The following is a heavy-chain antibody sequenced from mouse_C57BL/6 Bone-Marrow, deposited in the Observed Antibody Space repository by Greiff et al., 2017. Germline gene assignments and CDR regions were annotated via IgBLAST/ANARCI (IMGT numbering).Heavy chain of an antibody. Sequence: VQLQQSGAELVRPGASVTLSCKASGYTFTDYEMHWVKQTPVHGLDWIGAIDPETGGTAYNQKFNGKAILTADTSSSPAYMELRSLTSEDSAVYYCTREGVLYYSNYGAMDYWGQGTSVTVSS. V-gene: IGHV1-15*01. J-gene: IGHJ4*01. D-gene: IGHD2-5*01. CDR3: TREGVLYYSNYGAMDY. CDR2: IDPETGGT. CDR1: GYTFTDYE.